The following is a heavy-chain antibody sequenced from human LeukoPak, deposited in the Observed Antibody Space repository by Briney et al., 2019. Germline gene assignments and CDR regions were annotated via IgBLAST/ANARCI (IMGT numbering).Heavy chain of an antibody. CDR1: GFTFSSYA. Sequence: GGSLRLSCAASGFTFSSYAMSWVRQAPGKGLEWVSGISGSGGSTYYADSVKGRFTISRDNSKSTLFLQMDSLRVEDTALYYCAKRGEVSTYYYFESWGQGALVTVSS. CDR2: ISGSGGST. D-gene: IGHD2/OR15-2a*01. CDR3: AKRGEVSTYYYFES. J-gene: IGHJ4*02. V-gene: IGHV3-23*01.